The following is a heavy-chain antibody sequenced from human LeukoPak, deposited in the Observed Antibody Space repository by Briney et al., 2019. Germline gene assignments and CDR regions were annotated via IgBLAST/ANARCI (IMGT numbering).Heavy chain of an antibody. V-gene: IGHV3-30*03. CDR2: ISSDGIDK. D-gene: IGHD1-1*01. Sequence: GGSLRLSCSVSGVTFRNYGMHWVRQAPGKGLEWVALISSDGIDKLYGASVKGRFTISRDDSKSTLYLQMNSLTAEDTAVYYCTTKVMRGNLSDDYDDWGQGTLVTVSS. CDR1: GVTFRNYG. CDR3: TTKVMRGNLSDDYDD. J-gene: IGHJ4*02.